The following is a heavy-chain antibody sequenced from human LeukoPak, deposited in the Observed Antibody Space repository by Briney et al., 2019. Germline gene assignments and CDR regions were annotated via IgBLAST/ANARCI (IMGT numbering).Heavy chain of an antibody. D-gene: IGHD2-2*01. CDR1: GYRFTSYW. CDR3: ARRPYCSSTSCYFDY. J-gene: IGHJ4*02. V-gene: IGHV5-51*01. CDR2: IYPGDSDT. Sequence: GESLQISCKGSGYRFTSYWIGWVRQLPGKGLEWMGIIYPGDSDTRYSPSFQGQVTISADKSISTAYLQWSSLKASDTAMYYCARRPYCSSTSCYFDYWGQGTLVTVSS.